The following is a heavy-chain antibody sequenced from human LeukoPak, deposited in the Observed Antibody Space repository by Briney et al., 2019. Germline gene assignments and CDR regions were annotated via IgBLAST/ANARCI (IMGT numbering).Heavy chain of an antibody. CDR3: ATWSCSGGSCYSGLRDY. Sequence: ASVKVSCKVSGYTLTELSMHWVRQAPGKGLEWMGGFDPEDGETIYAQKFWGRVTMTEDTSTDTAYMELSSLRSEDTAVYYCATWSCSGGSCYSGLRDYWGQGTLVTVSS. CDR2: FDPEDGET. J-gene: IGHJ4*02. D-gene: IGHD2-15*01. V-gene: IGHV1-24*01. CDR1: GYTLTELS.